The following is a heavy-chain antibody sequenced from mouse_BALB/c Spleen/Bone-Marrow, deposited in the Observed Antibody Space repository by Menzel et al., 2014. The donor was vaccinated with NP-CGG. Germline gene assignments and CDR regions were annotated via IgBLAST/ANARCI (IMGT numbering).Heavy chain of an antibody. CDR3: ARNLRGNYGFDY. D-gene: IGHD2-1*01. CDR1: GFSLTSYG. V-gene: IGHV2-2*02. CDR2: IWSGGST. J-gene: IGHJ2*01. Sequence: VKLVESGPGLVQPSQSLSIPCTVSGFSLTSYGVHWVRQSPGKGLEWLGVIWSGGSTDYNAAFISRLSISKDNSKSQVFFKMNSLQANDTAIYYCARNLRGNYGFDYWGQGTTLTVSS.